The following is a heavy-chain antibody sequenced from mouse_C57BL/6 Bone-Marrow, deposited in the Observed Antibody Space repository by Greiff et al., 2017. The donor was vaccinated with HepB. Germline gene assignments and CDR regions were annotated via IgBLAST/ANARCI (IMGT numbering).Heavy chain of an antibody. D-gene: IGHD2-4*01. CDR3: ARRGIYYDYVYFDY. Sequence: QVQLQQPGAELVRPGSSVKLSCKASGYTFTSYWMEWVKQRPGQGLEWIGNIYPSDSETHYNQKFKDKATLTVDKSSSTAYMQLSSLTSEDSAVYYCARRGIYYDYVYFDYWGQGTTLTVSS. J-gene: IGHJ2*01. V-gene: IGHV1-61*01. CDR1: GYTFTSYW. CDR2: IYPSDSET.